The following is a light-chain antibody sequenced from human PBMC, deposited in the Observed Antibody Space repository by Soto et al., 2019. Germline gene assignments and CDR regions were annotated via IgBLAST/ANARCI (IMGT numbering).Light chain of an antibody. CDR2: GAS. J-gene: IGKJ1*01. CDR3: QQSYLSHRT. Sequence: DIQMTQSPSSLSASVGDRVTITCRASQSIATYLNWYQQTLGKAPKLLISGASTLQSGVQSRFSGSGSGTDFTLTINSLQPEDFATYSCQQSYLSHRTFGQGTKLEIK. V-gene: IGKV1-39*01. CDR1: QSIATY.